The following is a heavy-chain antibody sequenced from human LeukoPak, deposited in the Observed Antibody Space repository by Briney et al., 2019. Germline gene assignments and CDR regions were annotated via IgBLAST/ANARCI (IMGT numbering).Heavy chain of an antibody. CDR1: GYSISSAYY. CDR3: ARRGGGGFDI. J-gene: IGHJ3*02. Sequence: SETLSLTCGVSGYSISSAYYWGWIRQPPGKGPEWIGNIHHSGNIYYSPSLKSRVTISGDTSKNQFSLNLSSVTAADTAVYYCARRGGGGFDIWGQGTMDTVSS. CDR2: IHHSGNI. D-gene: IGHD2-15*01. V-gene: IGHV4-38-2*01.